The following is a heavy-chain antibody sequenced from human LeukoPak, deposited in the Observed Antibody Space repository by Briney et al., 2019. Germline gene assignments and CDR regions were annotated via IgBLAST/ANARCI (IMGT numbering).Heavy chain of an antibody. Sequence: GESLKISCKGSGYIFSNYWIGWVRQMPGKGLEWMGIIYPGDSGTKYSPSFQGQVTISADKSINTAYLQWSSLQASDTAMYYCARRRGYSGYDFWFDPWSQGTLVTVSS. CDR1: GYIFSNYW. CDR3: ARRRGYSGYDFWFDP. CDR2: IYPGDSGT. D-gene: IGHD5-12*01. J-gene: IGHJ5*02. V-gene: IGHV5-51*01.